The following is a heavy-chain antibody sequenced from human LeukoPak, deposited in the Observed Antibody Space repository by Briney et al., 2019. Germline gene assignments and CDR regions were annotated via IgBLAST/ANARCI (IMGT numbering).Heavy chain of an antibody. D-gene: IGHD1-26*01. J-gene: IGHJ4*02. CDR2: ISYDGSNK. CDR1: GFTFSSHA. Sequence: PGGSLRLSCAASGFTFSSHAMHWVRQAPGKGLEWVAVISYDGSNKYYADSVKGRFTISRDNSKNTLYPQMNSLRAEDTAVYYCAREPQSYYVYYFDYWGQGTLVTVSS. V-gene: IGHV3-30-3*01. CDR3: AREPQSYYVYYFDY.